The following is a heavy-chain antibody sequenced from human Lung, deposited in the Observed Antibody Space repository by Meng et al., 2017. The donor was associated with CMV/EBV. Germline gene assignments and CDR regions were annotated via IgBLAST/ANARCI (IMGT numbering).Heavy chain of an antibody. D-gene: IGHD3-10*01. CDR3: LRRSGGSV. CDR2: IPHRGSS. J-gene: IGHJ1*01. Sequence: QVELREAGRAVVKPSATLSLTCAVSGDSITNHNWWAWVRQPPGKGLEWIGEIPHRGSSAYNPSLKSRVSMSIDKSKNQFSLKLTSVTAADTAVYHCLRRSGGSVWGQGTLVTVSS. V-gene: IGHV4-4*02. CDR1: GDSITNHNW.